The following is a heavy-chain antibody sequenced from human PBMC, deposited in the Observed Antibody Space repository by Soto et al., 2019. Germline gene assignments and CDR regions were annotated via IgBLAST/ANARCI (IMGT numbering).Heavy chain of an antibody. J-gene: IGHJ4*02. CDR1: GFTFNNYA. CDR2: ISGSGGST. Sequence: PGGSLRLSCAASGFTFNNYAMTWVRQSPGKGLEWVSAISGSGGSTYYADSVRGRFTISRDNSKNTLYLQMNSLRAEDTAVYYCARDLVVRGVIITYAYWGQGTLVTVSS. D-gene: IGHD3-10*01. V-gene: IGHV3-23*01. CDR3: ARDLVVRGVIITYAY.